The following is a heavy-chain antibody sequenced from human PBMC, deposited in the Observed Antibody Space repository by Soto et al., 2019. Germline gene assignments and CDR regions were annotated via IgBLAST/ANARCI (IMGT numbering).Heavy chain of an antibody. J-gene: IGHJ3*02. D-gene: IGHD2-8*01. CDR2: MNPNSGNT. CDR3: ARGLVPRGAKYDEAFDN. CDR1: GYTFTSYD. V-gene: IGHV1-8*01. Sequence: QVQLVQSGAEVKKPGASVKVSCKASGYTFTSYDINWVRQATGQGLEWMGWMNPNSGNTGYAQKFQGRVTMTRNTSISTAYMELSSLRSEDTAVYYCARGLVPRGAKYDEAFDNWGQGTMVTVSS.